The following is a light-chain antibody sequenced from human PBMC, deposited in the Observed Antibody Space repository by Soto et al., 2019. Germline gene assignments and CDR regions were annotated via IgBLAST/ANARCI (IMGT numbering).Light chain of an antibody. CDR1: SSDVGGYNY. CDR2: EVN. CDR3: SSYAGSNNYV. V-gene: IGLV2-8*01. Sequence: QSVLTQPPSASGSPGQSVTISCTGTSSDVGGYNYVSWYQQHPGKAPKLIIYEVNKRPSGVPDRFSGSKSGNTASLTVSGRQAGDEADYYCSSYAGSNNYVFGTGTKVT. J-gene: IGLJ1*01.